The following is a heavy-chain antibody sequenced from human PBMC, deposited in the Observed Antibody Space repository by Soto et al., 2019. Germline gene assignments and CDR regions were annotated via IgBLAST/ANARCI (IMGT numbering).Heavy chain of an antibody. J-gene: IGHJ5*02. V-gene: IGHV1-69*01. CDR1: GGTFNSYD. CDR2: IIPIVETP. CDR3: ARLSRPNYYDTSGFFKDNWFDP. D-gene: IGHD3-22*01. Sequence: QVQLVQSGAEVKKPGSSMKVSCKASGGTFNSYDINWVRQAPGQGLEWMGCIIPIVETPKYAQKFQGRATITADESTNTVYMELSSLRSEDTAMDYCARLSRPNYYDTSGFFKDNWFDPWGQGTLVTVSS.